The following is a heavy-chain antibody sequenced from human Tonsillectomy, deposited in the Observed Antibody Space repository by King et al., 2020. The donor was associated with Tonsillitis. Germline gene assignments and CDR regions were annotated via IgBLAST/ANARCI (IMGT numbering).Heavy chain of an antibody. D-gene: IGHD5-18*01. Sequence: VQLQESGPGLVKPSQTLSLTCTVSGGSISSGSYYWSWIRQPAGKGLEWIGRIYTSGSTNYNPSLKSRVTMSVDTSKNQFSLKRSSVTAADTAVYYCARGYSYGSEEFDYWGQGTLVTVSS. J-gene: IGHJ4*02. V-gene: IGHV4-61*02. CDR2: IYTSGST. CDR3: ARGYSYGSEEFDY. CDR1: GGSISSGSYY.